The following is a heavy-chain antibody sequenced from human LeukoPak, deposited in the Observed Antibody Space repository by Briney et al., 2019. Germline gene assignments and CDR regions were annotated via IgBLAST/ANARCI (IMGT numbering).Heavy chain of an antibody. CDR1: GFTVSSNY. CDR2: IHSGGST. D-gene: IGHD3-9*01. CDR3: ARDILTDSDY. J-gene: IGHJ4*02. V-gene: IGHV3-53*01. Sequence: PGGSLRLSCAASGFTVSSNYMSWVRQAPGKGLEWVSVIHSGGSTYYADSVKGRFTISRDNSKNTLYLQMNSLRAEDTAVYYCARDILTDSDYWGQGTLVTVSS.